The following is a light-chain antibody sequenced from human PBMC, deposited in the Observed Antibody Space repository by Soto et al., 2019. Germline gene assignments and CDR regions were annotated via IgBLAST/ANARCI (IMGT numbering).Light chain of an antibody. Sequence: EIVMTQSPATLSVSPGERATLSCRASQSVSSNLAWYQQKPGQAPRLLIYGASTRATSIPARFSGSGSGTEFTPTISSRQSEDFAVYYCQQYNNWPPYTFGPGTKVDIK. J-gene: IGKJ3*01. CDR1: QSVSSN. CDR2: GAS. CDR3: QQYNNWPPYT. V-gene: IGKV3-15*01.